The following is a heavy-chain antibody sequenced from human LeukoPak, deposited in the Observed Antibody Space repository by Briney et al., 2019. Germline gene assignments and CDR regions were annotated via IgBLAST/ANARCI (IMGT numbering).Heavy chain of an antibody. CDR2: IIPIFGTA. J-gene: IGHJ5*02. CDR3: ASIAAARRGFWFDP. D-gene: IGHD6-6*01. V-gene: IGHV1-69*05. Sequence: GSSVKVFCKASGGTFISYAISWVPQAPAQGLEWMGGIIPIFGTANYAQKFQGRVTITTDESTSTAYMELSSLRSEDTGVYYCASIAAARRGFWFDPWGQGTLVTVSS. CDR1: GGTFISYA.